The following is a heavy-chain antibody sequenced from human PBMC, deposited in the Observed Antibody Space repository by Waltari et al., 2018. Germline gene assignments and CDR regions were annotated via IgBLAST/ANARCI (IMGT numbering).Heavy chain of an antibody. CDR1: GGSFSGYY. Sequence: QVQLQQWGAGLLKPSETLSLTCAVYGGSFSGYYWSWIRQPPGKGLEWIGEINHSGSTNYNPSLKSRVTISVDTSKNQFSLKLSSVTAADTAVYYCARELGYCSSTSCYRTLYYYYMDVWGKGTTVTISS. D-gene: IGHD2-2*02. CDR2: INHSGST. V-gene: IGHV4-34*01. CDR3: ARELGYCSSTSCYRTLYYYYMDV. J-gene: IGHJ6*03.